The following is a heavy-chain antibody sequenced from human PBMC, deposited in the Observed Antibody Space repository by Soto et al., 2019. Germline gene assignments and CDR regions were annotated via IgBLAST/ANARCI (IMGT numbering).Heavy chain of an antibody. CDR2: IGISSSTI. Sequence: EVQLVESGGGLVQPGGSLRLSCAASGLTFSTYSMNWVGQAPGKGLEWVSYIGISSSTIYYAASVKGLFTISGDNAKNSLYLQMNSLRAEDTAVYYCAREGDSSGWYNWFDPWGQGTLVTVSS. V-gene: IGHV3-48*01. CDR3: AREGDSSGWYNWFDP. CDR1: GLTFSTYS. D-gene: IGHD3-22*01. J-gene: IGHJ5*02.